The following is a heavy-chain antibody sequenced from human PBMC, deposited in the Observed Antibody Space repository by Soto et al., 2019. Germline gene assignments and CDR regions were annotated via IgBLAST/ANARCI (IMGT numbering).Heavy chain of an antibody. CDR1: GYTFTSYG. J-gene: IGHJ4*02. D-gene: IGHD6-13*01. V-gene: IGHV1-18*01. CDR3: ARDILLDRSSWFGAYFDY. Sequence: QVQLVQSGAEVKKPGASVKVSCKASGYTFTSYGISWVRQAPGQGLEWMGWISAYNGNTNYAQKLQGRVTMTTDTSTSTAYMERRSLRSDDTAVYYCARDILLDRSSWFGAYFDYWGQGTLVTVSS. CDR2: ISAYNGNT.